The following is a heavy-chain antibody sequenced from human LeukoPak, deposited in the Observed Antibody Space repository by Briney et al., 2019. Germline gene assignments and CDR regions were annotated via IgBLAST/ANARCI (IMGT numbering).Heavy chain of an antibody. CDR2: IYYDGTT. V-gene: IGHV4-59*11. D-gene: IGHD3-22*01. CDR1: GVPISSHY. J-gene: IGHJ4*02. CDR3: ARSGDSSAYFGS. Sequence: PSETLSLTCTVSGVPISSHYWSWSRQPPGKGREWIGNIYYDGTTHYNPSLGSRITIPIDTYRNQFSLRMSSVTTADSAMYYCARSGDSSAYFGSWGQGTLVAVSS.